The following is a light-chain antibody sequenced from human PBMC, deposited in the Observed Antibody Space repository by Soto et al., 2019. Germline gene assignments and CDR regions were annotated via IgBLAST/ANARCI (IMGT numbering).Light chain of an antibody. CDR3: QQTYSTLWT. V-gene: IGKV1-39*01. J-gene: IGKJ1*01. Sequence: DIQMTQSPSSLSAYVGDRVTITCRASRSISIYLNWYQQKPGKVPKLLIYAASSLQSGVPSRFSGSGSGTDFTLTISSLQPEDFATYYCQQTYSTLWTFGQGTKVEIK. CDR1: RSISIY. CDR2: AAS.